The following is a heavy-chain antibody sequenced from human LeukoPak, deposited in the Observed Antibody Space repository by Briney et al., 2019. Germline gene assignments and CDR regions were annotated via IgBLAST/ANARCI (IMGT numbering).Heavy chain of an antibody. D-gene: IGHD3-3*01. V-gene: IGHV4-59*08. CDR3: AGYDFWSGYYPFDY. CDR1: GGSISSYY. CDR2: IYYSGST. J-gene: IGHJ4*02. Sequence: PSETLSLTCTVSGGSISSYYWSWIRQPPGKGLEWIGYIYYSGSTNYNPSLKSRVTISVDTSKNQFSLKLSSVTAADTAVYYCAGYDFWSGYYPFDYWGQGTLVTVSS.